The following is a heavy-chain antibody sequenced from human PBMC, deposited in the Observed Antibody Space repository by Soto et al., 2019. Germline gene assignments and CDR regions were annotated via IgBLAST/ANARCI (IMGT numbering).Heavy chain of an antibody. D-gene: IGHD3-22*01. CDR2: IYRGGST. Sequence: EVQLVESGGGLIQPGGSLRLSCAASGFTVSTNYMSWVRQAPGKGLEWVSLIYRGGSTYYADSVKGRFTISRDNSKNTLYLQMNSLRAEDTAVYYCAKGGYYDSSGPYWYFDLWGRGTLVTVSS. CDR1: GFTVSTNY. CDR3: AKGGYYDSSGPYWYFDL. V-gene: IGHV3-66*03. J-gene: IGHJ2*01.